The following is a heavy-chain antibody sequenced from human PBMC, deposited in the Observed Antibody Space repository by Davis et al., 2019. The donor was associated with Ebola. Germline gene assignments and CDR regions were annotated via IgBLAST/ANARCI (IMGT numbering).Heavy chain of an antibody. V-gene: IGHV3-23*01. Sequence: PGGSLRLSCAASGFTFSSYAMSWVRQAPGKGLEWVSAISGSGGSTYYADSVKGRFTISRDNSKNTLYLQMNSLRPEDTAVYYCAKDRGSILTGYSHWGQGTLVTVSS. CDR3: AKDRGSILTGYSH. D-gene: IGHD3-9*01. CDR2: ISGSGGST. J-gene: IGHJ4*02. CDR1: GFTFSSYA.